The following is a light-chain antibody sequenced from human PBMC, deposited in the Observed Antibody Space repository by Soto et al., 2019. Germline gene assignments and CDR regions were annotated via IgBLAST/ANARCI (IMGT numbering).Light chain of an antibody. V-gene: IGKV3-15*01. J-gene: IGKJ3*01. CDR1: QSVSSN. CDR3: QQYNNWPPDSIA. CDR2: GAS. Sequence: EIVMTQSPATLSVSPGERATLSCRASQSVSSNLAWYQQKPGQAPRLLIYGASTRATGIPARFSGSGSGTEFPLTISSLQSEDFAVYYCQQYNNWPPDSIAFGPGTKVDIK.